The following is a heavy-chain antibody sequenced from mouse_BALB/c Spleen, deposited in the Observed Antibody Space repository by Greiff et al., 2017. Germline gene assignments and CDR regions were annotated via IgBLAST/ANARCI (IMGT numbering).Heavy chain of an antibody. Sequence: EVQLVESGPSLVKPSQTLSLTCSVTGDSITSGYWNWIRKFPGNKLEYMGYISYSGSTYYNPSLKSRISITRDTSKNQYYLQLNSVTTEDTATYYCARCYYGNYCAMDYWGQGTSVTVSS. D-gene: IGHD2-1*01. J-gene: IGHJ4*01. CDR2: ISYSGST. CDR3: ARCYYGNYCAMDY. V-gene: IGHV3-8*02. CDR1: GDSITSGY.